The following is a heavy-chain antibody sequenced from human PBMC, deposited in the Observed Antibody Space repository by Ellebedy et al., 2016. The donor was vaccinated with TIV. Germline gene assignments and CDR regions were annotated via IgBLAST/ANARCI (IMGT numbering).Heavy chain of an antibody. D-gene: IGHD1-26*01. J-gene: IGHJ4*02. CDR3: VKGREWEVLGDYFDY. CDR1: GFTFNVHA. V-gene: IGHV3-23*01. CDR2: ISDNGGNT. Sequence: GGSLRLXXEAFGFTFNVHAMSWVRQNPGKGLEWVAAISDNGGNTYYADSVKGRFTISRDNAKNSLYLQMNSLRPEDTALYYCVKGREWEVLGDYFDYWGQGTLVTVSS.